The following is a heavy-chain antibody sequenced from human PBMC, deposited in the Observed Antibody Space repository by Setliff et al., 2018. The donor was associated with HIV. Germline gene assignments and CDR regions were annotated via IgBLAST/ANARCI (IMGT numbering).Heavy chain of an antibody. D-gene: IGHD3-22*01. CDR3: ARMGYLDSSGFPDH. CDR2: VSAYNGKT. Sequence: GASVKVSCKASGGTFNRDAFSWVRQAPGQGLEWMGWVSAYNGKTRFVQNFPDRVAMTTDTSTRTAYMELRSLTSDDTAVYFCARMGYLDSSGFPDHWGQGTLVTVSS. V-gene: IGHV1-18*04. J-gene: IGHJ5*02. CDR1: GGTFNRDA.